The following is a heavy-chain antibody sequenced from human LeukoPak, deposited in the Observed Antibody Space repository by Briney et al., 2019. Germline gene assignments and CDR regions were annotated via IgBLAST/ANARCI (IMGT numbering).Heavy chain of an antibody. J-gene: IGHJ4*02. CDR3: ARCLIMGGAPEY. V-gene: IGHV3-74*01. Sequence: GGSLRLSCAASRFTFSSYWMHWVRQAPGKGLVWVSRINSDGSSTSYADSVKGRFTISRDNAKNTLYLQMNSLRAEDTAVYYCARCLIMGGAPEYWGQGTLVTVSS. CDR2: INSDGSST. CDR1: RFTFSSYW. D-gene: IGHD3-16*01.